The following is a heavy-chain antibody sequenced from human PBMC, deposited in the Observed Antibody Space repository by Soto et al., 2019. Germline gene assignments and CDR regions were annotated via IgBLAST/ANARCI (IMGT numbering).Heavy chain of an antibody. J-gene: IGHJ4*02. Sequence: SGLTLVNPTQTLTLTCTFSGFSLSTSGMCVSWIRQPPGKALEWLARIDWDDDKYYSTSLKTRLTISKDTSKNQVVLTMTNMDPVDTATYYCARTTVMAYGDYGTELDYWGQGTLVTVSS. V-gene: IGHV2-70*11. D-gene: IGHD4-17*01. CDR1: GFSLSTSGMC. CDR3: ARTTVMAYGDYGTELDY. CDR2: IDWDDDK.